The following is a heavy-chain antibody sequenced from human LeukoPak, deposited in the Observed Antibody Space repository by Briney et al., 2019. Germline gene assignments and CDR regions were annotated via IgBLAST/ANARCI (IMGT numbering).Heavy chain of an antibody. Sequence: SQTLSLTCTVSGGSISSGDYYWSWIRQPPGKGLEWIGYIYYSGSTCYNPSLKSRVTISVDTSKNQFSLKLSSVTAADTAVYYCARGGLELRPYDYWGQGTLVTVSS. CDR1: GGSISSGDYY. J-gene: IGHJ4*02. D-gene: IGHD1-7*01. V-gene: IGHV4-30-4*08. CDR3: ARGGLELRPYDY. CDR2: IYYSGST.